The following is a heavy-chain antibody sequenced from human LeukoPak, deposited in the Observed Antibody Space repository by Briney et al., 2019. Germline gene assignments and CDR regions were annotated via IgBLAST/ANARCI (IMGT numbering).Heavy chain of an antibody. D-gene: IGHD1-26*01. J-gene: IGHJ3*02. CDR1: GFTVSSNH. Sequence: GGSLRLSCAASGFTVSSNHMSWVRQAPGKGLEWVSVIYSGGSTYYADSVKGRFTISRDNSKNTMYLQMNSLRAEDTAVYYCARDITIVGGYDAFDIWGQGTMVTVSS. CDR2: IYSGGST. V-gene: IGHV3-53*01. CDR3: ARDITIVGGYDAFDI.